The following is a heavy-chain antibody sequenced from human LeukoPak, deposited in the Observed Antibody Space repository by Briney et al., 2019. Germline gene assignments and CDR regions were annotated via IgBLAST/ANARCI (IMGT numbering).Heavy chain of an antibody. CDR3: ARGARQWLVRRFDY. CDR1: GGSFSGYY. V-gene: IGHV4-34*01. D-gene: IGHD6-19*01. CDR2: INHSGST. Sequence: PSETLSLTCAVYGGSFSGYYWSWIRQPPGKGLEWIGEINHSGSTNYNPSLKSRVTISVDTSKNQFSLKLSSVTAADTAVYYCARGARQWLVRRFDYWGQGTLVTVSS. J-gene: IGHJ4*02.